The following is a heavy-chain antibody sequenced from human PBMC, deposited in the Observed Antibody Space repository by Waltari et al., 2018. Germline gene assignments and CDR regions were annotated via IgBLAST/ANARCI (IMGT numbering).Heavy chain of an antibody. V-gene: IGHV1-24*01. CDR1: GLSLTDPR. CDR3: TRDRVECCSGGTCYSRWFDP. CDR2: VDAEDGEA. D-gene: IGHD2-15*01. J-gene: IGHJ5*02. Sequence: QLQLVQSGAEVKKPGASVKVSCRVPGLSLTDPRLHPVRQPPGTGLEWLGEVDAEDGEAVYEEEVKRIVDMTEGTAKDTADMEMGSLTYEETAVYYGTRDRVECCSGGTCYSRWFDPWGQGTLVTVSS.